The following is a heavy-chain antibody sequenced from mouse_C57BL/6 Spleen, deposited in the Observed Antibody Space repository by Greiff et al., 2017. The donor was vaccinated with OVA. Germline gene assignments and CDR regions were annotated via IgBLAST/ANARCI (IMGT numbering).Heavy chain of an antibody. Sequence: EVKLVESGPELVKPGASVKMSCKASGYTFTDYNMHWVKQSHGKSLEWIGYINPNNGGTSYNQKFKGKATLTVNKSSSTAYMELRSLTSEDSAVYYCAREGYDGGDYWGQGTTLTVSS. CDR3: AREGYDGGDY. CDR1: GYTFTDYN. D-gene: IGHD2-3*01. V-gene: IGHV1-22*01. J-gene: IGHJ2*01. CDR2: INPNNGGT.